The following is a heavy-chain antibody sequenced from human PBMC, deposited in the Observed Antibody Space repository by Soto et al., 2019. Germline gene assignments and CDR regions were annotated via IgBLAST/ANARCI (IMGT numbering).Heavy chain of an antibody. Sequence: SQTLSLTCAISGDSVSSNSAAWNWIRQSPSRGLKWLGRIYYRSKWYNDYAVSVKSRITINPDTSTSTAYMELSSLRSEDTALYYCARKGMGNQLRQPAYGMDVWGQGTTVTVSS. CDR1: GDSVSSNSAA. V-gene: IGHV6-1*01. D-gene: IGHD2-2*01. CDR2: IYYRSKWYN. J-gene: IGHJ6*02. CDR3: ARKGMGNQLRQPAYGMDV.